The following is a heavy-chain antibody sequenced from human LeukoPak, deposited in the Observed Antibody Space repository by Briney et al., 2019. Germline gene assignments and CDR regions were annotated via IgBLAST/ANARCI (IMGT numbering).Heavy chain of an antibody. D-gene: IGHD2-2*01. CDR1: GGSFSGYY. CDR2: INHSGST. J-gene: IGHJ6*02. CDR3: ARGGRHCSSTSCYPRHYYYYGMDV. V-gene: IGHV4-34*01. Sequence: XXTLSLTCAVYGGSFSGYYWSWIRQPPGKGLEWIGEINHSGSTNYNPSLKSRVTISVDTSKNQFSLKLSSVTAADTAVYYCARGGRHCSSTSCYPRHYYYYGMDVWGQGTTVTVSS.